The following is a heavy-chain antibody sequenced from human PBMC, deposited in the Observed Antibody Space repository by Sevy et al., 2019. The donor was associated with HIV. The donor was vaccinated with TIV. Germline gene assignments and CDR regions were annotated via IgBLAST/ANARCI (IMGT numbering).Heavy chain of an antibody. Sequence: SETLSLTCTVSGGAMNLYFWSWIRQPPGKGLEWMGYISSSGSTNYNPSLKSRVTISLSTSGNQFSLKLRSMTAADTAVYYCARESIGSTGDFDFWGQGTLVTVSS. D-gene: IGHD1-1*01. CDR2: ISSSGST. V-gene: IGHV4-4*08. CDR1: GGAMNLYF. J-gene: IGHJ4*02. CDR3: ARESIGSTGDFDF.